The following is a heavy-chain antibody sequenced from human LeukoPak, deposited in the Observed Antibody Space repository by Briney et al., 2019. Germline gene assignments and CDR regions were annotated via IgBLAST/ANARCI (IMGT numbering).Heavy chain of an antibody. J-gene: IGHJ4*02. Sequence: GGSLRLSCAASGFTFSGSAIHWVRQASGKGLEWVGRIRSKANSYATSSAASVKGRFTISRDDSKNTAYLQMKSLKTEDTAVYYCTRGYGVLFDYWGQGTLVTVSS. CDR3: TRGYGVLFDY. D-gene: IGHD4-17*01. CDR2: IRSKANSYAT. V-gene: IGHV3-73*01. CDR1: GFTFSGSA.